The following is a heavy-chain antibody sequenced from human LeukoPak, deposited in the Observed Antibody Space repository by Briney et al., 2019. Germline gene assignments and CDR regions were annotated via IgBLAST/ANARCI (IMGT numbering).Heavy chain of an antibody. CDR2: IIPILGIA. V-gene: IGHV1-69*04. Sequence: SVKVSCKASGGTFSSYAISWVRQAPGQGLEWMGRIIPILGIANYAQKFQGRVTITADKSTSTAYMELSSLRSEDTAVYYCARGSYDFWSGIDYWGQGTLVTVSS. CDR1: GGTFSSYA. D-gene: IGHD3-3*01. J-gene: IGHJ4*02. CDR3: ARGSYDFWSGIDY.